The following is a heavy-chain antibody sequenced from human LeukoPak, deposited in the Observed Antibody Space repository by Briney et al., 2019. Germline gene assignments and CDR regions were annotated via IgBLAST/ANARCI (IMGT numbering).Heavy chain of an antibody. CDR1: GFTFSSYA. CDR3: ARDRLEFDY. J-gene: IGHJ4*02. Sequence: GGSLRLSCAASGFTFSSYAMSWVRQAPGKGLEWVSSISSSSSYIYYADSVKGRFTISRDNAKNSLYLQMNSLRAEDTAVYYCARDRLEFDYWGQGTLVTVSS. V-gene: IGHV3-21*01. CDR2: ISSSSSYI. D-gene: IGHD1-1*01.